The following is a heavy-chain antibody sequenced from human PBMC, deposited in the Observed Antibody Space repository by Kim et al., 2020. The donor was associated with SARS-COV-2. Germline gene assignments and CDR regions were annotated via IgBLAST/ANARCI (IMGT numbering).Heavy chain of an antibody. D-gene: IGHD2-21*02. J-gene: IGHJ4*02. V-gene: IGHV3-23*01. Sequence: GGSLRLSCVASGFTFTSYAMNWVRQAPGKGLEWVSGIRGGGSNTYYADSVKGRFTISRDSSKNTLYLQMNSLRAEDTAVYYCAKEWRMTAQTYCGDFFDHWGQGPLVPVSS. CDR3: AKEWRMTAQTYCGDFFDH. CDR1: GFTFTSYA. CDR2: IRGGGSNT.